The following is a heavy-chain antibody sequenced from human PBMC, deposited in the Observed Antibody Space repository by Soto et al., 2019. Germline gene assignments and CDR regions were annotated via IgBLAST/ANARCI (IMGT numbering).Heavy chain of an antibody. Sequence: GGSLRLSCAASGFTFSGYTVNWVRRAPGKGLEWVSSISTSGGYIFYADSVKGRFTISRDNAKNSLYLQLNSLRAEDTAVYYCARDAYRATSFTTDYSYYAMDVWGQGTTVTVSS. CDR1: GFTFSGYT. D-gene: IGHD1-26*01. CDR3: ARDAYRATSFTTDYSYYAMDV. V-gene: IGHV3-21*01. CDR2: ISTSGGYI. J-gene: IGHJ6*02.